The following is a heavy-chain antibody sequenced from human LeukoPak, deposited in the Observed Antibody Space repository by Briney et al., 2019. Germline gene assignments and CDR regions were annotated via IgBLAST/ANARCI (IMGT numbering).Heavy chain of an antibody. CDR1: GYSMSSGHY. CDR3: ARVGYNWNLWFDF. CDR2: IFHSGNS. V-gene: IGHV4-38-2*02. J-gene: IGHJ3*01. Sequence: SETLSLTCTVSGYSMSSGHYWGWIRQPPGKGLQWIGSIFHSGNSYYNPSLKSRVTISVDTSRNQFSLKVNSVTAADTAVYYCARVGYNWNLWFDFWGQGTTVTVSS. D-gene: IGHD1-7*01.